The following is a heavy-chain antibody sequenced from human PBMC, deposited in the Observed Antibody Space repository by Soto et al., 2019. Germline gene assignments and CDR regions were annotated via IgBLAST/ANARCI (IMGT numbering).Heavy chain of an antibody. CDR2: ISNDGSKK. D-gene: IGHD6-19*01. V-gene: IGHV3-30-3*01. J-gene: IGHJ4*02. CDR3: ASSIAGAGLDS. CDR1: GFTFSTYA. Sequence: GSLRLSCVASGFTFSTYAIHWVRQAPGKGLDWVAVISNDGSKKYFVDSVKGRFTISRDNSNNTVYLQMNSLRAEDTALYYCASSIAGAGLDSSGRRTLVP.